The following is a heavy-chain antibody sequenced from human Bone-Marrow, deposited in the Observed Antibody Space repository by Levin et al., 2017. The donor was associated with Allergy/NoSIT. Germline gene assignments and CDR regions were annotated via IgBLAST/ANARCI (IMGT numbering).Heavy chain of an antibody. J-gene: IGHJ5*02. CDR3: ARGGEYCTNGVCQWNWFDP. V-gene: IGHV1-8*01. Sequence: EASVKVSCKASGYTFTSYDINWVRQATGQGLEWMGWMNPNSGNTGYAQKFQGRVTMTRNTSISTAYMELSSLRSEDTAVYYCARGGEYCTNGVCQWNWFDPWGQGTLVTVSS. D-gene: IGHD2-8*01. CDR2: MNPNSGNT. CDR1: GYTFTSYD.